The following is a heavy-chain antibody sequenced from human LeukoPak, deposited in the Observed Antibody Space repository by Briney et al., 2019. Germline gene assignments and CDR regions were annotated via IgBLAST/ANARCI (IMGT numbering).Heavy chain of an antibody. D-gene: IGHD3-22*01. V-gene: IGHV1-46*01. CDR2: INPSGGST. Sequence: ASVKVSCKASGYTFTSYYMHWVRQAPGLGLEWMGIINPSGGSTSYAQKFQGRVTMTRDTSTSTVYMELSSLRSEDTAVYYCARGSIPYDSSGSDAFDIWGQGTMVTVSS. CDR3: ARGSIPYDSSGSDAFDI. J-gene: IGHJ3*02. CDR1: GYTFTSYY.